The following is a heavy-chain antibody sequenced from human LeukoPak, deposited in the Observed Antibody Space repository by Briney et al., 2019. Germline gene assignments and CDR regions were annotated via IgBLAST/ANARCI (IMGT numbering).Heavy chain of an antibody. CDR3: AKEPFLYDSSGYYYGGFDY. V-gene: IGHV3-30*18. CDR1: GFTFSSYG. J-gene: IGHJ4*02. D-gene: IGHD3-22*01. CDR2: ISYDGSNK. Sequence: GRSLRLSCAASGFTFSSYGKHWVRQAPGKGLEWVAVISYDGSNKYYADSVKGRFTISRDNSKNTLYLQMNSLRAEDTAVYYCAKEPFLYDSSGYYYGGFDYWGQGTLVTVSS.